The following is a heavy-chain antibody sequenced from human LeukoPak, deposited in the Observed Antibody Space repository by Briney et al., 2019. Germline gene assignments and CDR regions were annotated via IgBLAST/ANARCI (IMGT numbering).Heavy chain of an antibody. D-gene: IGHD3-10*01. CDR2: IYYSGTT. V-gene: IGHV4-39*01. J-gene: IGHJ4*02. CDR1: GGSISSYY. CDR3: ARRGYYPIDY. Sequence: PSETLSLTCTVSGGSISSYYWSWIRQPPGKGLEWIGSIYYSGTTYYNPSLKSRVTISVDTSKNQFSLKLSSVTAADTAVYYCARRGYYPIDYWGQGILVSVSS.